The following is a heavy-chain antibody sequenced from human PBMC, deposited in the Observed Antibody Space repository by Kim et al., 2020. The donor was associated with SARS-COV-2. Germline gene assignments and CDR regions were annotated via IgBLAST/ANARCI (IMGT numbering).Heavy chain of an antibody. V-gene: IGHV3-30-3*01. J-gene: IGHJ4*02. CDR3: ARDIGFGDIVATKVISKGY. CDR2: ISYDGSNK. Sequence: GGSLRLSCAASGFTFSSYAMHWVRQAPGKGLEWVAVISYDGSNKYYADSVKGRFTISRDNSKNTLYLQMNSLRAEDTAVYYCARDIGFGDIVATKVISKGYWGQGTLVTVSS. CDR1: GFTFSSYA. D-gene: IGHD5-12*01.